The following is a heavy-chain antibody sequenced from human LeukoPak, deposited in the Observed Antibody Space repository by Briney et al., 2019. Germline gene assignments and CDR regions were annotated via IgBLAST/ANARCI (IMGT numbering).Heavy chain of an antibody. J-gene: IGHJ4*02. CDR3: ARGPPSSSWYGVDY. Sequence: ASVKVSCKASGYTFTGYYMHWVRQAPGQGLEWMGWINPNSGGTNYAQKFQGRVTMTRDKSISTAYLQWSSLKASDTAMYYCARGPPSSSWYGVDYWGQGTLVTVSS. V-gene: IGHV1-2*02. CDR1: GYTFTGYY. D-gene: IGHD6-13*01. CDR2: INPNSGGT.